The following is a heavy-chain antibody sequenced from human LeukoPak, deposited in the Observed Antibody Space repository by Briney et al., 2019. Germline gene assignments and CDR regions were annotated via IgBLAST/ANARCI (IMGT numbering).Heavy chain of an antibody. J-gene: IGHJ5*02. Sequence: SETLSLTCAVYGGSFSGCYWSWIRQPPGKGLEWIGEINHSGSTNYNPSLKSRVTISVDTSENQFSLKLSSVTAADTAVYYCARGGAGLRYFDWLSSWFDPWGQGTLVTVSS. CDR2: INHSGST. D-gene: IGHD3-9*01. V-gene: IGHV4-34*01. CDR3: ARGGAGLRYFDWLSSWFDP. CDR1: GGSFSGCY.